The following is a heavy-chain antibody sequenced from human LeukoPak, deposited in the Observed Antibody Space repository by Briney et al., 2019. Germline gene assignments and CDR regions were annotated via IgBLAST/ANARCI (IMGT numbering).Heavy chain of an antibody. D-gene: IGHD3-16*01. J-gene: IGHJ4*02. CDR2: IKHNGDEL. CDR3: ARELRTFDS. Sequence: GGSLRLSCAASGFTFSSYWMTWVRQARGKGLEWVANIKHNGDELNYVDSVEDRFTISTDNAKNSLYLHMTGLRAEDTAVYYCARELRTFDSWGQGTLVTVSS. V-gene: IGHV3-7*01. CDR1: GFTFSSYW.